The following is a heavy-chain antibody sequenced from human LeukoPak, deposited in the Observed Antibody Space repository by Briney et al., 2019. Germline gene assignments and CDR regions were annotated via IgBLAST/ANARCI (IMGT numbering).Heavy chain of an antibody. CDR2: INHSGST. CDR1: GGSFSGYY. CDR3: ARDREHEFDY. Sequence: SETLSLTCTVYGGSFSGYYWSWVRQPPGKGLEWIGEINHSGSTNYNPSLKSRVTISVDTSKNQFSLKLSSVTAADTAVYYCARDREHEFDYWGQGTLVTVSS. V-gene: IGHV4-34*01. J-gene: IGHJ4*02.